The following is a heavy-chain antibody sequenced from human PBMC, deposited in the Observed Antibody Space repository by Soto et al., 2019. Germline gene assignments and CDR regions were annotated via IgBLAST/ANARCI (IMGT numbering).Heavy chain of an antibody. CDR2: IDWDDDK. Sequence: SVPKLVNPTQTLTLTCTFSGFSLSTSGMCVSWIRQPPGKALEWLALIDWDDDKYYSTSLKTRLTISKDTSKNQVVLTMTNMEPVETDTDYCARSITYDYESSGPLDYWSQGTWVTVSS. CDR3: ARSITYDYESSGPLDY. CDR1: GFSLSTSGMC. D-gene: IGHD3-22*01. J-gene: IGHJ4*02. V-gene: IGHV2-70*01.